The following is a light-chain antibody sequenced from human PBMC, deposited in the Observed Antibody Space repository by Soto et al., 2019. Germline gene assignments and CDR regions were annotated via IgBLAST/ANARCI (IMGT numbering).Light chain of an antibody. CDR1: QDVSDF. CDR2: GGY. V-gene: IGKV1-9*01. J-gene: IGKJ5*01. CDR3: QYLNGVPTIT. Sequence: DIHLTQSPSILSASVGDRVTLTCRASQDVSDFLAWYQHAPGKAPNLLIHGGYTLQSGVPSRFSCSGSGTEFSLTITGLQPEDFANYYCQYLNGVPTITFGQGTRLEIK.